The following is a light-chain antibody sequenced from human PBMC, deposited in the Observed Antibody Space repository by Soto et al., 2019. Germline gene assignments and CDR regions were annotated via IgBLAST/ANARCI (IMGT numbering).Light chain of an antibody. Sequence: EIVLTQSPATLSLSPGERATLSCRASQSVSSYLAWYQQKPGQAPSLLIYDASNRATGIPARFSGSGSGTDFTLTISSLEPDDFAVYYCQQRSNWPQYTFGQGTKLEIK. V-gene: IGKV3-11*01. CDR2: DAS. CDR3: QQRSNWPQYT. CDR1: QSVSSY. J-gene: IGKJ2*01.